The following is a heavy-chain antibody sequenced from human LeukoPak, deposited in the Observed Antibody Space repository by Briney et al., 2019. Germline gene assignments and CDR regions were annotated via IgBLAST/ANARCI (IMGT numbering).Heavy chain of an antibody. CDR1: GFTFSSYE. D-gene: IGHD1-26*01. V-gene: IGHV3-48*03. CDR3: AREGEGYYYMDV. J-gene: IGHJ6*03. Sequence: PGGSLRLSCAASGFTFSSYEMNWVRQAPGKGLEWVSYISSSGSTIYYADSVKGRFTTSRDNAKNSLYLQMNSLRAEDTAVYYCAREGEGYYYMDVWGKGTTVTISS. CDR2: ISSSGSTI.